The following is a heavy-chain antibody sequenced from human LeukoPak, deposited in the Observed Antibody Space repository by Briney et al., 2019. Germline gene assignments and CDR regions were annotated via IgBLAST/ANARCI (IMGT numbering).Heavy chain of an antibody. Sequence: GGSLRLSCAASGFTFSSYGMHWVRQAPGKGLEWVAVISYDGSNKYYADSVKGRFTISSDNSKNTLYLQMNSLRAEDTAAYYCAKDTYSMGYWGQGTLVTVSS. V-gene: IGHV3-30*18. J-gene: IGHJ4*02. CDR2: ISYDGSNK. D-gene: IGHD4-11*01. CDR3: AKDTYSMGY. CDR1: GFTFSSYG.